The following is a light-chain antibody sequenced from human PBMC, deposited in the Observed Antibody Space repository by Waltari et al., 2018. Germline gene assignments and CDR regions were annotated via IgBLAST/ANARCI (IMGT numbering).Light chain of an antibody. CDR3: SSYAGFNNFVV. CDR2: EVS. V-gene: IGLV2-8*01. J-gene: IGLJ2*01. CDR1: SSDVGGYNY. Sequence: QSALTQPPSASGSPGQSVTISCTGTSSDVGGYNYAPWYQHHPGKAPKLMIYEVSKRPSGVPDRFSGSKSGNTASLTVSGLQAEDEADYYCSSYAGFNNFVVFGGGTSVTVL.